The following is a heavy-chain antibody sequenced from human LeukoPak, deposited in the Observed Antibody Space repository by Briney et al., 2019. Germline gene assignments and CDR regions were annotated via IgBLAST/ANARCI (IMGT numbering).Heavy chain of an antibody. D-gene: IGHD2-21*02. CDR3: ARAASCGGDCSSSYLQH. V-gene: IGHV3-74*01. CDR2: INTDGSST. J-gene: IGHJ1*01. CDR1: GFTFSSHW. Sequence: PGGSLRLSCAASGFTFSSHWMHWVRQAPGKGLVWVSRINTDGSSTTYAASVKRRFTISRDNAKNTLYLQMNSLRAEDMAVYYCARAASCGGDCSSSYLQHWGQGTLVTVSS.